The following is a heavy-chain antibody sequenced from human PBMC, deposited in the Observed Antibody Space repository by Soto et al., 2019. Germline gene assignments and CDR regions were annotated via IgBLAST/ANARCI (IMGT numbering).Heavy chain of an antibody. V-gene: IGHV1-18*01. CDR2: ISTFNGKT. CDR3: ARDRVPKSSGYFPFDY. CDR1: GYTFISYG. Sequence: QVQLVQSGAEVKKPGASVKVSCKASGYTFISYGISWVRQAPGQGLEWMGWISTFNGKTKYAQNVQGRVTMTTDTSTTTAYMELRSLKSDDTAVYYCARDRVPKSSGYFPFDYWGQGTLVTVSS. D-gene: IGHD3-22*01. J-gene: IGHJ4*02.